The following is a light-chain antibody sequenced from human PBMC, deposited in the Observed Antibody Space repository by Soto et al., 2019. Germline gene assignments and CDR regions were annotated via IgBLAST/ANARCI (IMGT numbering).Light chain of an antibody. CDR2: AAS. V-gene: IGKV1-39*01. CDR1: ENIRHY. J-gene: IGKJ2*02. Sequence: DIQMAQSPSSLSASLGDRVTITCRASENIRHYLNWYQQKPGKAPTLLLYAASTLQSGVPSRFSCSGSGADFTLTISSLQPEDFASYYCQQTYTMPCTFCHGTKLEIK. CDR3: QQTYTMPCT.